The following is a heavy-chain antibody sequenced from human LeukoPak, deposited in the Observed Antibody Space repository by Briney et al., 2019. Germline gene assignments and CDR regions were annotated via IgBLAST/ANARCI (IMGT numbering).Heavy chain of an antibody. CDR3: ARVFPTHYYYGMDV. D-gene: IGHD1-1*01. CDR2: IWYDGSNK. V-gene: IGHV3-33*08. Sequence: GGSLRLSCVASGFTFSNYGMHWVRQAPGKGLEWVAVIWYDGSNKYYADSVKGRFTISRDNSKNTLYLQMNSLRAEDTAVYYCARVFPTHYYYGMDVWGQGTTVTVSS. J-gene: IGHJ6*02. CDR1: GFTFSNYG.